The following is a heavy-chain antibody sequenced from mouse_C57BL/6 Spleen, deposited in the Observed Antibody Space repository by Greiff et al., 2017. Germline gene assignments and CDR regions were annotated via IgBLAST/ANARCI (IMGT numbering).Heavy chain of an antibody. CDR2: IYPGSGNT. CDR3: AREGDGYYGWFAY. CDR1: GYTFTDYY. D-gene: IGHD2-3*01. V-gene: IGHV1-76*01. Sequence: QVQLKESGAELVRPGASVKLSCKASGYTFTDYYINWVKQRPGQGLEWIARIYPGSGNTYYNEKFKGKATLTAEKSSSTAYLQLSSLTSEDSAVYFCAREGDGYYGWFAYWGQGTLVTVSA. J-gene: IGHJ3*01.